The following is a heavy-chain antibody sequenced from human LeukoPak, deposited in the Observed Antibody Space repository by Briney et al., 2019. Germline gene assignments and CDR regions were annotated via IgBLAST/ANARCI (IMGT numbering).Heavy chain of an antibody. CDR2: ISGSGGST. V-gene: IGHV3-23*01. Sequence: GGSLRLSCAASGFTFSSYAMSWVRQAPGKGLEWVSAISGSGGSTYYADSVKGRFTISRDNSKNTLYLQMNSLRAEDTAVYYCAKDRSIAARRPPFDYWGQGTLVTVAS. CDR3: AKDRSIAARRPPFDY. J-gene: IGHJ4*02. CDR1: GFTFSSYA. D-gene: IGHD6-6*01.